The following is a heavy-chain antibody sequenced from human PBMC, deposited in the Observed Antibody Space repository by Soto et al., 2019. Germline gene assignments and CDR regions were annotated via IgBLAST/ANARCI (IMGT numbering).Heavy chain of an antibody. V-gene: IGHV4-34*01. D-gene: IGHD3-10*01. J-gene: IGHJ5*02. Sequence: SETLSLTCAVYGGSFSGYYWSWIRQPPGKGLEWIGEINHSGSTKYNPSLKSRVTISVDTSKNQFSLKLSSVTAADTAVYYCARGRLRITMVRGVPRANWFDPWGQGTLVTVSS. CDR1: GGSFSGYY. CDR2: INHSGST. CDR3: ARGRLRITMVRGVPRANWFDP.